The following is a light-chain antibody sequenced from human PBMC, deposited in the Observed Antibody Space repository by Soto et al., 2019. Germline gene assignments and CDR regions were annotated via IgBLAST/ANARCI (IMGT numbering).Light chain of an antibody. CDR1: QSVSTSF. V-gene: IGKV3-20*01. CDR3: QQYGNSIPIT. CDR2: GAF. Sequence: EVVLPQSPGTLSLSPGERATLSGRARQSVSTSFLAWYQQKPGQAPRLLIYGAFSRATGIPDRFSGSGSGTDFTLTISRLEPEDLAVYYCQQYGNSIPITVGQGTRLEIK. J-gene: IGKJ5*01.